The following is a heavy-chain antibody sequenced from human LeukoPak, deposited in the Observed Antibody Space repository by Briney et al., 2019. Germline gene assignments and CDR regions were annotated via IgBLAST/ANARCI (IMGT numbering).Heavy chain of an antibody. Sequence: GGSLRLTCAASGFTFSSYEMNWVRQAPGKGLEWVSYISSSGSTIYYADSVKGRFTISRDNAKNSPYLQMNSLRAEDTAVYYCAELGITMIGGVWGKGTTVTISS. D-gene: IGHD3-10*02. J-gene: IGHJ6*04. CDR3: AELGITMIGGV. V-gene: IGHV3-48*03. CDR1: GFTFSSYE. CDR2: ISSSGSTI.